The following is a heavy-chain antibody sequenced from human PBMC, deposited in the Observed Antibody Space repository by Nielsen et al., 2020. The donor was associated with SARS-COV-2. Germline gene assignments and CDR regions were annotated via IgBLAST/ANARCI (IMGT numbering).Heavy chain of an antibody. CDR1: EFTFSSFW. V-gene: IGHV3-7*01. D-gene: IGHD6-13*01. Sequence: GGSLRLSCTGTEFTFSSFWMTWVRQAPGMGLEWVANINKDGSETNYVASVKGRFTISRDNAKNSLYLQMNSLRAEDTAVYYCGGGSSWYDAFDIWGQGTMVTVSS. CDR3: GGGSSWYDAFDI. J-gene: IGHJ3*02. CDR2: INKDGSET.